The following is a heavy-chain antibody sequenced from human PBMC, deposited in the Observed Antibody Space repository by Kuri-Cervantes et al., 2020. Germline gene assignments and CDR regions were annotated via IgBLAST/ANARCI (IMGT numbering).Heavy chain of an antibody. D-gene: IGHD2-2*01. Sequence: GGSLRLSCAASGFTFSDRWMNWVRQVPGKGLEWVAIIKKDGSETYYVDSVKGRFTISRDNAKNSLYLQMNSLRAEDTAVYYCARWPLAPKWYQFDYWGQGTLVTVSS. J-gene: IGHJ4*02. CDR3: ARWPLAPKWYQFDY. CDR2: IKKDGSET. CDR1: GFTFSDRW. V-gene: IGHV3-7*01.